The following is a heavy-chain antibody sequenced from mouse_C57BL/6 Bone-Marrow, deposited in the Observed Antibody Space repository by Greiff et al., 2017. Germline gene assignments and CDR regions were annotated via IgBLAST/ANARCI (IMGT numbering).Heavy chain of an antibody. CDR1: GYTFTSYD. Sequence: VQLQESGPELVKPGASVKLSCKASGYTFTSYDINWVKQRPGQGLEWIGWIYPRDGSTKYNDKFKGKATLTVDTSSSTAYMELHSLTSEDSAVYFCARVYGSSYWYFGVWGTGTTVTVSS. J-gene: IGHJ1*03. D-gene: IGHD1-1*01. V-gene: IGHV1-85*01. CDR2: IYPRDGST. CDR3: ARVYGSSYWYFGV.